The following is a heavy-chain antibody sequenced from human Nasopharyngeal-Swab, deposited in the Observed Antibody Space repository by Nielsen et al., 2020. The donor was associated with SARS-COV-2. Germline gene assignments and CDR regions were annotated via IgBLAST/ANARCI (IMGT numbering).Heavy chain of an antibody. Sequence: VRQMPGKGLEWMGMIYPGDSDTRYSPSFQGQVTISADKSISTAYLQWSSLKASDTAMYYCARLGYGSGSYVDYWGQGTLVTVSS. CDR2: IYPGDSDT. V-gene: IGHV5-51*01. CDR3: ARLGYGSGSYVDY. D-gene: IGHD3-10*01. J-gene: IGHJ4*02.